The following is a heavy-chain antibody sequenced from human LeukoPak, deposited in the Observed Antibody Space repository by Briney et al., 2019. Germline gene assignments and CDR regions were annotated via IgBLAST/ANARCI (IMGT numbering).Heavy chain of an antibody. CDR1: GFTFSSYA. CDR2: ISGSGGST. Sequence: PGGSLRLSCAASGFTFSSYAMSWVRQAPRKGLEWVSAISGSGGSTYYADSVKGRFTISRDNSKNTLYLQMNSLRAEDTAVYYCARKGTGDPYFDYWGQGTLVTVSS. D-gene: IGHD1-1*01. V-gene: IGHV3-23*01. J-gene: IGHJ4*02. CDR3: ARKGTGDPYFDY.